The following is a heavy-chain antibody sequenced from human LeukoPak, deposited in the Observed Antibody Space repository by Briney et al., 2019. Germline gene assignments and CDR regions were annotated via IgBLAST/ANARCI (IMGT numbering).Heavy chain of an antibody. CDR2: ITRDGSGK. J-gene: IGHJ4*02. CDR3: ATLLGDITVYDY. V-gene: IGHV3-7*01. Sequence: GGSLRLSCVASGFSFSSRLMSWVRQAPGKGLEWVASITRDGSGKYYSDSVKGRFSISRDNAKSSLFLQMNILRGEDTAVYYCATLLGDITVYDYWGQGTLVTVSS. D-gene: IGHD3-10*01. CDR1: GFSFSSRL.